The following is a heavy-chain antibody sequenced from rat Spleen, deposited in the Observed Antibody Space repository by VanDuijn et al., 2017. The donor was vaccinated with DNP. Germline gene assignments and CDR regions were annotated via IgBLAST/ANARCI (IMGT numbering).Heavy chain of an antibody. D-gene: IGHD1-4*01. V-gene: IGHV3-3*01. Sequence: EIQLQESGPGLVKPSQSFSLTCSVTGYSITSSYRWNWIRKFPGNKLEWMGSINSAGSTNYNPSLKSRISITRDTSKNQFFLQVNSVNTEDTATYYCARWPGYNPPYAMDAWGQGTSVTVSS. CDR1: GYSITSSYR. J-gene: IGHJ4*01. CDR3: ARWPGYNPPYAMDA. CDR2: INSAGST.